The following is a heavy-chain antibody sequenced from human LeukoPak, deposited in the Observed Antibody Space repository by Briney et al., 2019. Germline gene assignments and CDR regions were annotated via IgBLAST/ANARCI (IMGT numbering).Heavy chain of an antibody. V-gene: IGHV1-69*04. J-gene: IGHJ4*02. CDR2: IIPILGIA. CDR3: ASSVVNCSGGSCYLDY. D-gene: IGHD2-15*01. CDR1: GGTFSSYA. Sequence: ASVKVSCKASGGTFSSYAISWVRQAPGQGLEWMGRIIPILGIANYAQKFQGRVTITADKSTSTAYMELSSLRSEDTAVYYCASSVVNCSGGSCYLDYWGQGTLVTVSS.